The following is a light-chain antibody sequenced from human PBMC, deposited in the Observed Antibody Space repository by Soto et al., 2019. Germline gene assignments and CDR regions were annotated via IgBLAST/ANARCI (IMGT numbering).Light chain of an antibody. Sequence: DIQMTQSPSSLSASVGDRVTITCQASQDISNYLNWYQQKPGKAPKLLIYDASNLETGVPSRFSGSGSGTDFTFTISSLQAEDIAKYYCQQYDNLPLTFGPGTKVDIK. CDR1: QDISNY. CDR2: DAS. CDR3: QQYDNLPLT. J-gene: IGKJ3*01. V-gene: IGKV1-33*01.